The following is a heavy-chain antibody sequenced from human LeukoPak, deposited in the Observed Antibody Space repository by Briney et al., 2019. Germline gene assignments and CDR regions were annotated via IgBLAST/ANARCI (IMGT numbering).Heavy chain of an antibody. V-gene: IGHV4-59*01. Sequence: SETLSLTCTVSGGSISSYYWSWIRQPPGKGLEWIGYIYYSGSTNYNPSLKSRVTISVDTSKNQLSLKLSSVTAADTAVYYCARGGDFWSGYSLGHYYYYGMDVWGQGTTVTVSS. J-gene: IGHJ6*02. CDR2: IYYSGST. CDR1: GGSISSYY. CDR3: ARGGDFWSGYSLGHYYYYGMDV. D-gene: IGHD3-3*01.